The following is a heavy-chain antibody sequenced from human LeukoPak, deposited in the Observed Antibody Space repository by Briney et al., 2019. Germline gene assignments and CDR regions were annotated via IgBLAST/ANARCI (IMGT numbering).Heavy chain of an antibody. D-gene: IGHD3-10*01. CDR3: ARERTKNYYGSGSYYPN. J-gene: IGHJ4*02. CDR2: IIPIFGTA. Sequence: SVKVSCKASGYTFTGYYMHWVRQAPGQGLEWMGGIIPIFGTANYAQKFQGRVTITADKSTSTAYMELSSLRSEDTAVYYCARERTKNYYGSGSYYPNWGQGTLVTVSS. V-gene: IGHV1-69*06. CDR1: GYTFTGYY.